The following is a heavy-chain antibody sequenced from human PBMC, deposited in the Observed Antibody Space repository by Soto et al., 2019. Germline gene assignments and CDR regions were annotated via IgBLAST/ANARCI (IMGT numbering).Heavy chain of an antibody. Sequence: ASVKVSCKASGYTFTTYAISWVRQAPGQGLEWMGWISTYNRNTNYAQKLQGRVTVTTDTSTSTAYMELRSLRSDGTAVYYCAREFGPYSSSWYLPHSLAYWGQGTLVTVSS. V-gene: IGHV1-18*01. D-gene: IGHD6-13*01. CDR2: ISTYNRNT. J-gene: IGHJ4*02. CDR1: GYTFTTYA. CDR3: AREFGPYSSSWYLPHSLAY.